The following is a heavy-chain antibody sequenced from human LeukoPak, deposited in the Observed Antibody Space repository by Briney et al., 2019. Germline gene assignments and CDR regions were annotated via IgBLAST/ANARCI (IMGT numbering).Heavy chain of an antibody. CDR3: ARGLNNPSYYYYYMDV. CDR2: INHSGST. CDR1: GGSFSGHY. Sequence: SETLSLTCAVYGGSFSGHYWNWIRQPPGKGLEWIGEINHSGSTNYNPSLKGRVSISVDTSKNQFSLNVRSVTAADTAVYFCARGLNNPSYYYYYMDVWGKGTTVTVSS. J-gene: IGHJ6*03. V-gene: IGHV4-34*01. D-gene: IGHD1-14*01.